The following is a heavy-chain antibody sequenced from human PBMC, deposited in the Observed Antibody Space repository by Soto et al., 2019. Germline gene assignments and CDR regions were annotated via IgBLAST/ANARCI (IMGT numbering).Heavy chain of an antibody. CDR2: IDHSGNT. J-gene: IGHJ4*02. D-gene: IGHD3-10*01. CDR1: GGSFSGYY. V-gene: IGHV4-34*01. CDR3: ARLPPGGSGTYYNDY. Sequence: SETLSLTCTVYGGSFSGYYWSWVRQPPGKGLEWIGEIDHSGNTNYNPSLERRATISADSSKSQFSLKLTSVTAADTAVYYCARLPPGGSGTYYNDYWGQGTLVTVSS.